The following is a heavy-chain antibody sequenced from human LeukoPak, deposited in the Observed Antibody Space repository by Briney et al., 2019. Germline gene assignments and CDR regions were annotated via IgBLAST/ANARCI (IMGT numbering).Heavy chain of an antibody. J-gene: IGHJ4*02. CDR1: GGSISSYY. CDR2: IYHSGST. Sequence: SGTLSLTSVVYGGSISSYYWSWIRQPPGKGLEWIGYIYHSGSTNYNPSLKSRVTISVDTSKNQFSLKLSSVTAADTAVYYCARHMVRGVAHQHFDYWGQGTLVSVSS. D-gene: IGHD3-10*01. CDR3: ARHMVRGVAHQHFDY. V-gene: IGHV4-59*08.